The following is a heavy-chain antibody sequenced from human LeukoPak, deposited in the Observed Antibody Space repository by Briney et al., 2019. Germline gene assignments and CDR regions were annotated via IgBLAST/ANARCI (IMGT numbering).Heavy chain of an antibody. V-gene: IGHV3-30-3*01. CDR1: GFTFSSYA. CDR3: AKAACNTTTCYTFYERYWFDP. CDR2: ISYDGSNK. D-gene: IGHD2-2*02. J-gene: IGHJ5*02. Sequence: GGSLRLSCAASGFTFSSYAMHWVRQAPGKGLEWVAVISYDGSNKYYADSVKGRFTISRDNSKNTLYLQMNSLRAEDTAVYYCAKAACNTTTCYTFYERYWFDPWGQGTLVTVSS.